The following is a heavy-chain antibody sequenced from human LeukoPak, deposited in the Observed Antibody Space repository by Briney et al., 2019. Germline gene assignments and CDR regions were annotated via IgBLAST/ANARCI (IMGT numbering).Heavy chain of an antibody. Sequence: PGGSLRLSCAASGFTFSSYAMSWVRQAPGKGLEWVAVIWYNGSNKYYADSVKGRFTISRDNSKNTLYLQMNSLRAEDTAVYYCARDLMVRGVIILPYFDYWGQGTLVTVSS. V-gene: IGHV3-33*08. CDR3: ARDLMVRGVIILPYFDY. D-gene: IGHD3-10*01. CDR1: GFTFSSYA. CDR2: IWYNGSNK. J-gene: IGHJ4*02.